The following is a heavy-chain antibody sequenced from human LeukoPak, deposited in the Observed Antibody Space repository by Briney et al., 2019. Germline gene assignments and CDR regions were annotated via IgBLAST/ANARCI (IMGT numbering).Heavy chain of an antibody. Sequence: PSETLSLTCAVYGGSFSGYYWSWIRQPPGKGLEWIGEINHSGSTNYNPSLKSRVTISVDTSKNQFSLKLSSVTAADTAVYYCAREGPRYSSGWYRYFQHWGQGTLVTVSS. CDR1: GGSFSGYY. CDR2: INHSGST. D-gene: IGHD6-19*01. CDR3: AREGPRYSSGWYRYFQH. V-gene: IGHV4-34*01. J-gene: IGHJ1*01.